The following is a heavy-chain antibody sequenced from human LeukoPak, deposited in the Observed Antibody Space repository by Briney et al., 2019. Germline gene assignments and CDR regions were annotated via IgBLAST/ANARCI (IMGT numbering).Heavy chain of an antibody. Sequence: SETLSLTCTVSGGSISSYYWSWIRQPPGKGLEWIGYIYYSGSTNYNPSLKSRVTISVDTSKNQFSLKLSSVTAADTAVYYCARGYGSGSYYYYYGVDVWGQGTTVTVSS. CDR3: ARGYGSGSYYYYYGVDV. D-gene: IGHD3-10*01. CDR2: IYYSGST. CDR1: GGSISSYY. J-gene: IGHJ6*02. V-gene: IGHV4-59*08.